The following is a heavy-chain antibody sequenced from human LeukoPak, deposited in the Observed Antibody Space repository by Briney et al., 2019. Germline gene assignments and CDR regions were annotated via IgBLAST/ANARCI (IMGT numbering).Heavy chain of an antibody. Sequence: ASVKVSCKASGYTFTSYGITWVRQAPGQGLEWMGWISAYNGNTNYAQKLRGRVTMTTDTSTSTAYMELRSLRSDDTAVYYCARQPGGYFDSSGYYGLDYWGQGTLVTVSS. CDR2: ISAYNGNT. CDR1: GYTFTSYG. D-gene: IGHD3-22*01. J-gene: IGHJ4*02. V-gene: IGHV1-18*01. CDR3: ARQPGGYFDSSGYYGLDY.